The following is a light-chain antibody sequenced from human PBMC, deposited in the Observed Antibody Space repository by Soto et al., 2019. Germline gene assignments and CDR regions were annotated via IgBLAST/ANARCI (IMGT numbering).Light chain of an antibody. V-gene: IGKV3-20*01. J-gene: IGKJ5*01. CDR2: GAS. CDR3: QQYGSSLIT. Sequence: IVLTQSPGTLSFSPGGKTTLSRRAIQSVSSSFLAWYQQIPGQAPRLLIYGASSRATGIPDRFSASGSGTDFTLTISRLEPEDFAVYYCQQYGSSLITFGQGTRLEIK. CDR1: QSVSSSF.